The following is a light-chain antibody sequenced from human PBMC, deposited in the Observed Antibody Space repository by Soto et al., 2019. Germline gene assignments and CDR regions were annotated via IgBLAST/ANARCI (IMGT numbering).Light chain of an antibody. CDR1: ENISRK. J-gene: IGKJ3*01. Sequence: EIMMTQSPATLSLSPGERATLSCRASENISRKLAWYQQRPGQAPRLLIHGASTRSTSISVRFSGSGSGTVFSLSICGLQYEDFAFYYCQQYENWQISFGTGT. CDR2: GAS. V-gene: IGKV3-15*01. CDR3: QQYENWQIS.